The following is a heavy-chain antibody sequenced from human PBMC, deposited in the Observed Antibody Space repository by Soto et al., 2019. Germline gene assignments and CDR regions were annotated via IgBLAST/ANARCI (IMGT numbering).Heavy chain of an antibody. V-gene: IGHV3-23*01. CDR2: ISGSGGST. CDR1: GFTFSSYA. Sequence: EVQLLESGGGLVQPGGSLRLSCAASGFTFSSYAMSWVRQAPGKGLEWVSVISGSGGSTYYADSVKGRFTISRDNSKNPLHLQMISLRAEKTAVYYGAKHFGGGGAATDYYYYGMDVWGQGTTVTVSS. CDR3: AKHFGGGGAATDYYYYGMDV. D-gene: IGHD6-13*01. J-gene: IGHJ6*02.